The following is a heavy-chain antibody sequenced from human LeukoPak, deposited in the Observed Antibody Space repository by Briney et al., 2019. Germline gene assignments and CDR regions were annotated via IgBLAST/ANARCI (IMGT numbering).Heavy chain of an antibody. CDR1: GGSFSGYY. CDR3: ARGSTHYYDSSYSQSGFDY. V-gene: IGHV4-34*01. CDR2: INHSGST. Sequence: SETLSLTCAVYGGSFSGYYWSWIRQRPGQGLEWIGEINHSGSTNYNPSLKSRVTISVDTSKNQFSLKLSSVTAADTAVYYCARGSTHYYDSSYSQSGFDYCGQVTLVTVSS. J-gene: IGHJ4*02. D-gene: IGHD3-22*01.